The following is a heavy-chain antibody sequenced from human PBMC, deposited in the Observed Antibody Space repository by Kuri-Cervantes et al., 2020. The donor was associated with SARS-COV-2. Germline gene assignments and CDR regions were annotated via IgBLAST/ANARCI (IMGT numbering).Heavy chain of an antibody. CDR1: GFTFSSYA. Sequence: GGSLRLSCAASGFTFSSYAMSWVRQAPGKGLEWVSAISGSGGSTYYADSVKGRFTISRDNFKNTLYLQMNSLRAEDTAVYYCAKDYWRSTSCNAFDIWGQGTMVTVSS. CDR3: AKDYWRSTSCNAFDI. D-gene: IGHD2-2*01. CDR2: ISGSGGST. V-gene: IGHV3-23*01. J-gene: IGHJ3*02.